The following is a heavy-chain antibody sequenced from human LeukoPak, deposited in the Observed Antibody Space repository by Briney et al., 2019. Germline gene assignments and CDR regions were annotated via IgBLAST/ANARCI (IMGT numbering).Heavy chain of an antibody. D-gene: IGHD1-1*01. Sequence: GGSLRLSCAASGFTFSYYAMHWVRQAPGKGLEWVAVISYHGRNKYYADSVKGRFTISRDSSKNTLDLQMNSLRGEDTAVYYCARDQGDAGTRIKRDGHYMDVWGKGTTVTVSS. J-gene: IGHJ6*03. CDR3: ARDQGDAGTRIKRDGHYMDV. CDR2: ISYHGRNK. CDR1: GFTFSYYA. V-gene: IGHV3-30*01.